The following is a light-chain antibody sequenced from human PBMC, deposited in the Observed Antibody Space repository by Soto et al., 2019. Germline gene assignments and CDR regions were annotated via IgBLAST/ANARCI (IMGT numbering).Light chain of an antibody. Sequence: EVVLTQSPGTLYLSPGERATLSCRASQSVRNTYLAWYQQKPGQAPRLLIYDVSNRATGIPARFSGSGSGTDFTLTISSLEPEDFAVYYCQQRSNWPRTFGQGTKVDIK. J-gene: IGKJ1*01. CDR2: DVS. CDR1: QSVRNTY. V-gene: IGKV3-11*01. CDR3: QQRSNWPRT.